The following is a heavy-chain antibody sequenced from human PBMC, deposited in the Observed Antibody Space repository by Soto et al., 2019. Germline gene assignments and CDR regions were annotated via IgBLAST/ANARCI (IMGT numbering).Heavy chain of an antibody. CDR2: IYYSGST. J-gene: IGHJ4*02. CDR1: GGSISSSSYY. Sequence: SETLSLTCTVSGGSISSSSYYWGWIRQPPGKGLEWIGCIYYSGSTYYNPSLKSRVTISVDTSKSQFSLKLSSVTAADTAVYYCARARGARYFDYWGQGTLVTVSS. V-gene: IGHV4-39*01. CDR3: ARARGARYFDY. D-gene: IGHD2-15*01.